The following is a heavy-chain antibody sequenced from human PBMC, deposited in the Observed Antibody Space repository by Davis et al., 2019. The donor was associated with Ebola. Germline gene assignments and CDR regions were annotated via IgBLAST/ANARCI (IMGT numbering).Heavy chain of an antibody. CDR2: ISYDGSNK. D-gene: IGHD6-13*01. CDR3: ARGGGRQQLVPRFDY. Sequence: GGSLRLSCAASGFTFSSSAVHWVRQAPGKGLEWVAVISYDGSNKYYTDSVKGRFTISRDNSKNTLYLQMNSLRARDTAVYYCARGGGRQQLVPRFDYWGQGTLVTVSS. CDR1: GFTFSSSA. J-gene: IGHJ4*02. V-gene: IGHV3-30-3*01.